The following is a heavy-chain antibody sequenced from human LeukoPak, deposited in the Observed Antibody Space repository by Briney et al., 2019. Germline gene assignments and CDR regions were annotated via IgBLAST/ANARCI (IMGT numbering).Heavy chain of an antibody. CDR2: IIPIFGTA. Sequence: SVKVSCKASGGTFSSYAISWVRQAPGQGLEWMGGIIPIFGTANYAQKFQGRVTITADESTSTAYMELSSLRSEDTAVYYCAGVASVAATADNVSWFDPWGQGTLVTVSS. V-gene: IGHV1-69*13. CDR3: AGVASVAATADNVSWFDP. CDR1: GGTFSSYA. D-gene: IGHD2-15*01. J-gene: IGHJ5*02.